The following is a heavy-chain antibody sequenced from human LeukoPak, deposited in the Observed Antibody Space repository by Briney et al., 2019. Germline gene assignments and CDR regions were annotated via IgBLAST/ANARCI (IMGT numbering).Heavy chain of an antibody. CDR1: GYIFTSYW. Sequence: GGSLEISWKGSGYIFTSYWIGWVRPLPGKGLEWMGIIYPGDSDTIYSPSFQGQVTISADKSISTAYLQWSSLKASDTAMYYCARRNYYDSSGYQNLFDYWGQGTLVTVSS. V-gene: IGHV5-51*01. J-gene: IGHJ4*02. CDR2: IYPGDSDT. CDR3: ARRNYYDSSGYQNLFDY. D-gene: IGHD3-22*01.